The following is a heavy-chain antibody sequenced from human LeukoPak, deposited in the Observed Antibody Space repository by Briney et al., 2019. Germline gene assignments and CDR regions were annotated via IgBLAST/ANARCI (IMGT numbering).Heavy chain of an antibody. CDR1: GGTFSSYA. V-gene: IGHV1-18*01. CDR3: ARATYSGSYSDY. D-gene: IGHD1-26*01. J-gene: IGHJ4*02. CDR2: ISAYSGDT. Sequence: GASVMVSCEASGGTFSSYAISWVRQAPGQGLEWMGWISAYSGDTDFPEKLQGRVTMTTDPSTSTVYMELRSLRSDDTAVYYCARATYSGSYSDYWGQGTLVTVSS.